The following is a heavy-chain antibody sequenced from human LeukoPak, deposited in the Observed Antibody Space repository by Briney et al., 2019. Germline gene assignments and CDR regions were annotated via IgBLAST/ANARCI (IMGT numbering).Heavy chain of an antibody. Sequence: SETLSLTCTVSGGSISSYYWSWIRQPPGKGLEWIGYIYYSGSTNYYPSLKSRVTISVDTSKNHFSLKLSSVTAADTAVDYCARVRSGTSYGGNSGWFDPWGQGTLVTVSS. D-gene: IGHD4-23*01. CDR3: ARVRSGTSYGGNSGWFDP. CDR1: GGSISSYY. V-gene: IGHV4-59*01. CDR2: IYYSGST. J-gene: IGHJ5*02.